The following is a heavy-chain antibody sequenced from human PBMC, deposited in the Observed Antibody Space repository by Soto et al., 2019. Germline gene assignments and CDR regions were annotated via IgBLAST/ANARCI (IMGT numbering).Heavy chain of an antibody. CDR1: EYTFTGYY. D-gene: IGHD3-22*01. J-gene: IGHJ4*02. Sequence: ASVKVSCKASEYTFTGYYMHWVRQAPGQGLEWMGWINPNSGGTNYAQKFQGRVTMTRDTSISTAYMELSRLRSDDTAVYYCARGRAYYYDSRGYYYFDYWGQGTLVTVSS. V-gene: IGHV1-2*02. CDR3: ARGRAYYYDSRGYYYFDY. CDR2: INPNSGGT.